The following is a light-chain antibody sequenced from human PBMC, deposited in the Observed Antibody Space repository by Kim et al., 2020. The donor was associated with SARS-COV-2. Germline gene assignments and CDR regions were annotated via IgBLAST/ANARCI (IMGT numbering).Light chain of an antibody. CDR3: SSYTSSSTLDVV. CDR1: SSDVGGYNY. CDR2: DVS. Sequence: ITISCTGTSSDVGGYNYDSWYQQHPGKAPKLMIYDVSNGPSGVSNRFSGSKSGNTASLTISGLQAEDEADYYCSSYTSSSTLDVVFGGGTQLTVL. V-gene: IGLV2-14*03. J-gene: IGLJ2*01.